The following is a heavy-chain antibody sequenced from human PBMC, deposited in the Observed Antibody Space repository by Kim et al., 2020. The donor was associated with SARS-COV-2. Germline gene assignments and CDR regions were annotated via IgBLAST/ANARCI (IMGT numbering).Heavy chain of an antibody. D-gene: IGHD4-4*01. CDR3: ARDASNPVYYYYYGMDV. J-gene: IGHJ6*02. Sequence: PKGRVTISVATSKNQFSLRLSSVTAADTAVYYCARDASNPVYYYYYGMDVWGQGTTVTVSS. V-gene: IGHV4-59*01.